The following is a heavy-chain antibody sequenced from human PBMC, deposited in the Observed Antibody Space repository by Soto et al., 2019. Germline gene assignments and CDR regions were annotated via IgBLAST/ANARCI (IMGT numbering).Heavy chain of an antibody. CDR2: IYWDDDK. V-gene: IGHV2-5*02. Sequence: QITLKESGPTLVKPTQTLTLTCTFSGFSLNTYGVGVGWIRQPPGKALERLALIYWDDDKRYSPSLKSRLTITKDTSKNQVVLTMTNMDPVDTVTYYCARALGSWGAYYFDYWGQGTLVTVSS. D-gene: IGHD3-16*01. CDR1: GFSLNTYGVG. CDR3: ARALGSWGAYYFDY. J-gene: IGHJ4*02.